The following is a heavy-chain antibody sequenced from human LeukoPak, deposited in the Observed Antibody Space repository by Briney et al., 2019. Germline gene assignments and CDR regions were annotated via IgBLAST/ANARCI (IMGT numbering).Heavy chain of an antibody. CDR3: ARQLGYCSDGRCYFDY. V-gene: IGHV3-23*01. J-gene: IGHJ4*02. CDR1: GFTFSSYA. D-gene: IGHD2-15*01. Sequence: GGSLRLSCAASGFTFSSYAMSWVRQAPGKGLEWVSAISTSGGSTYSADSVRGRFTISRDNSKNTLYLQVSSLRAEDTALNYCARQLGYCSDGRCYFDYWGQGTLVTVSS. CDR2: ISTSGGST.